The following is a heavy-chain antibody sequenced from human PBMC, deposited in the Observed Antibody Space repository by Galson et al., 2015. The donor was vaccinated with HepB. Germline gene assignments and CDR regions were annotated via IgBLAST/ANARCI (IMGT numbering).Heavy chain of an antibody. CDR3: VKTSAWGYSYGINSDH. D-gene: IGHD5-18*01. Sequence: SLRLSCAASGFTFSSYSMNWVRQAPGKGLEWVSSISSSSSYIYYADSVKGRFTISRDNAKNSLHLQMNSLRAEDTAVYYCVKTSAWGYSYGINSDHWGQGTLVTVSS. CDR2: ISSSSSYI. J-gene: IGHJ4*02. V-gene: IGHV3-21*01. CDR1: GFTFSSYS.